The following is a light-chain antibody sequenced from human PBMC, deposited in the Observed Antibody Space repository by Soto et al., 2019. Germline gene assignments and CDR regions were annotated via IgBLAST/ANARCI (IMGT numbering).Light chain of an antibody. V-gene: IGKV1-39*01. Sequence: DIQMTQPPSPLLQLVEDRVTIPCRASQSITNYLIWYQQKPGKAPKLLIYAASSLQSGVPSRFSGSGSGTDFTLTISSLQPEDFATYYCQQSYSTPLTFGGGTKVEIK. CDR1: QSITNY. J-gene: IGKJ4*01. CDR3: QQSYSTPLT. CDR2: AAS.